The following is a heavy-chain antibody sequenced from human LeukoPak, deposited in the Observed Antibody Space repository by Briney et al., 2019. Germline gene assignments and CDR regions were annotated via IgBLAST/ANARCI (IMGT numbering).Heavy chain of an antibody. CDR2: INQDGGEK. CDR1: GFTFSNYW. V-gene: IGHV3-7*01. D-gene: IGHD3-22*01. Sequence: PGGSLRLSCAASGFTFSNYWMSWVRQAPGKGLEWVANINQDGGEKHYVDSVKGRFTISRDNAKNSLYLQMNTLGAEDTAVYYCARDWSSGHVSSGYTDYWGQGTLVTVSS. CDR3: ARDWSSGHVSSGYTDY. J-gene: IGHJ4*02.